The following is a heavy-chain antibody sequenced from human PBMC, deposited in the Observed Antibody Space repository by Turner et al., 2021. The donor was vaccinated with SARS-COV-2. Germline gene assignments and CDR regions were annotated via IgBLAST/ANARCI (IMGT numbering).Heavy chain of an antibody. CDR2: ISHSGST. V-gene: IGHV4-34*01. D-gene: IGHD2-21*02. J-gene: IGHJ6*02. CDR1: GWSFSGYY. CDR3: ARVNYGGVTVRDYYSYYGIDV. Sequence: QVQLQQWGAGLLKPSETLSLTCAAYGWSFSGYYWSWLRQSPGKGLEWIGEISHSGSTTYNPSLKSRVTRSVDRSKIQFSLRLSSVTAADTAVYYCARVNYGGVTVRDYYSYYGIDVWGQGTTVTVS.